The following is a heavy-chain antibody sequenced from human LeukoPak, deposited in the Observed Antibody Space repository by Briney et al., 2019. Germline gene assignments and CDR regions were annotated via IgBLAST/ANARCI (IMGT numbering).Heavy chain of an antibody. CDR3: AKAVVVVVAATRFDY. J-gene: IGHJ4*02. D-gene: IGHD2-15*01. Sequence: GGSLRLSCAASGFTFSSFPMSWVRQAPGKGLEWVSGISGGGVSTYYADSVKGRFTISRDNSKNTLYLQMNSLRAEDTAVYYCAKAVVVVVAATRFDYWGQGTLVTVSS. CDR1: GFTFSSFP. V-gene: IGHV3-23*01. CDR2: ISGGGVST.